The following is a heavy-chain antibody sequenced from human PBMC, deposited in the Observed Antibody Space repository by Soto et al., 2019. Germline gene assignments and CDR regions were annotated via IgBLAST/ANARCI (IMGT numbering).Heavy chain of an antibody. J-gene: IGHJ5*02. CDR3: AKGGCSSTSCYSDWFDP. Sequence: GGSLRPSCAASGFTFSSSGMHRVRQAPGTGLEWVAVISYDGSNKYYADSVKGRFTISRDNSKNTLYLQMNSLRAEDTAVYYCAKGGCSSTSCYSDWFDPWGKGTLVAVSS. CDR2: ISYDGSNK. D-gene: IGHD2-2*01. V-gene: IGHV3-30*18. CDR1: GFTFSSSG.